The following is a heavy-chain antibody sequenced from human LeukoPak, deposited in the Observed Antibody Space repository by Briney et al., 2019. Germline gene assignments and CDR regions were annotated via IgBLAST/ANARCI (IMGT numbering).Heavy chain of an antibody. CDR1: GFTFSSYW. CDR2: INSDGSTT. Sequence: GSLRLSCAASGFTFSSYWMHWVRQAPGKGLVWVSRINSDGSTTSYADSVMGRFTISRDNAKNTLYLQMNSLRAEDTAVYYCARVIYSGWEGELSDWGQGALVTVSS. CDR3: ARVIYSGWEGELSD. J-gene: IGHJ4*02. D-gene: IGHD6-19*01. V-gene: IGHV3-74*01.